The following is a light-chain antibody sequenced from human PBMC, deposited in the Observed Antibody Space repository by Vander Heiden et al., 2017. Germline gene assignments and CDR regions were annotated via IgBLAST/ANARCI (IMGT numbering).Light chain of an antibody. CDR2: AAS. CDR3: QQTNTFPHT. Sequence: DLQLTQSPSSVSASVGDRVTITCRASQDIRTWLAWYQQKPGKATILLVSAASSLQSGAPSRFTGSASATDFTITISSLQPEDFATYYCQQTNTFPHTFGQGTKLEMK. V-gene: IGKV1-12*01. J-gene: IGKJ2*01. CDR1: QDIRTW.